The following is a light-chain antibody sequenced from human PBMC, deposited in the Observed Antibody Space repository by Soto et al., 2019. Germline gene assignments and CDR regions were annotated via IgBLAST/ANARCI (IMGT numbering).Light chain of an antibody. CDR2: GAS. Sequence: EIVLMQSPGTLSLSPGERATLSCRASQTLRRTYIAWYQQKPGQAPRVLIYGASKRATGIPDRFSGSGSGTDFSPTISRLEPEDFAVYYCHQYDNAPQTYGQGTKVEIK. J-gene: IGKJ2*01. CDR3: HQYDNAPQT. V-gene: IGKV3-20*01. CDR1: QTLRRTY.